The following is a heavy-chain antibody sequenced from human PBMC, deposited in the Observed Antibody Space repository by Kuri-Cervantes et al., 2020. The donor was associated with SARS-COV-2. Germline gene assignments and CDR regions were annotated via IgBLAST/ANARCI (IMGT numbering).Heavy chain of an antibody. D-gene: IGHD2-21*01. J-gene: IGHJ6*02. Sequence: LSLTCAASGFSISDYYMNWIRQAPGKGLEWVAYIGQSGAPIYYADFARGRFFISRDNAKNSLYLQMNSLRAEDTAVYYCARDFVLANRQFHYYGMDVWGQGTTVTVSS. V-gene: IGHV3-11*01. CDR3: ARDFVLANRQFHYYGMDV. CDR2: IGQSGAPI. CDR1: GFSISDYY.